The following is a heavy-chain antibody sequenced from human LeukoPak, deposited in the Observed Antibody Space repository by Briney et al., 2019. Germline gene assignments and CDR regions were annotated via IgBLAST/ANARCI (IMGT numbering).Heavy chain of an antibody. D-gene: IGHD1-14*01. CDR1: GFTFSSHS. CDR3: ARDPENYGMDV. CDR2: ISSSSSYI. Sequence: PGGSLRLSCAASGFTFSSHSMNWVRQAPGKGLEWVSSISSSSSYIYYADSVKGRFTISRDNAKNSLYLQMNSLRAEDTAVYYCARDPENYGMDVWGQGTTVTVSS. J-gene: IGHJ6*02. V-gene: IGHV3-21*01.